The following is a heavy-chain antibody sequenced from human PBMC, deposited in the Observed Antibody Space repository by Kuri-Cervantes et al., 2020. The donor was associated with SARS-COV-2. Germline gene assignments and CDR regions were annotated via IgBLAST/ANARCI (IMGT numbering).Heavy chain of an antibody. CDR1: GFTFSSYW. V-gene: IGHV3-7*01. CDR3: ARDRNWGDWYFDL. CDR2: IKQDGSEK. Sequence: GGSLRPSFAASGFTFSSYWMSWVRQAPGKGLEWVANIKQDGSEKYYVDSVKGRFTISRDNAKNSLYLQMNSLRAEDTAVYYCARDRNWGDWYFDLWGRGTLVTVSS. J-gene: IGHJ2*01. D-gene: IGHD7-27*01.